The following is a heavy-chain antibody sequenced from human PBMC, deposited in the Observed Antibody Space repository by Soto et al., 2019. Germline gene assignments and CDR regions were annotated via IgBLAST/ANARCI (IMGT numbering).Heavy chain of an antibody. Sequence: EVQLLESGGGLVQTGGSLRLSCAASGFSFSSYAMSWVRQATGKGLEWVSAISDTGGRTYYADSVKGRFTISRDNSKNPLYLQMDSLRAEDTAIYYCAKGLSYGCSWYSRDHRGQGTLVTVSS. V-gene: IGHV3-23*01. CDR2: ISDTGGRT. CDR1: GFSFSSYA. CDR3: AKGLSYGCSWYSRDH. D-gene: IGHD2-15*01. J-gene: IGHJ4*02.